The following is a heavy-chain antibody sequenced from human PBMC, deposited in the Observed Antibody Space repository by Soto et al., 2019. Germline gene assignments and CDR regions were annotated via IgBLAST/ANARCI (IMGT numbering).Heavy chain of an antibody. CDR3: ARDLGPYRPYYYYGMDV. CDR1: GYTFTSYA. CDR2: ISAYNGNT. V-gene: IGHV1-18*01. J-gene: IGHJ6*02. Sequence: ASVKVSCKASGYTFTSYAMHWVRQAPGQRLEWMGWISAYNGNTNYAQKLQGRVTMTTDTSTSTAYMELRSLRSDDTAVYYCARDLGPYRPYYYYGMDVWGQGTTVTVSS. D-gene: IGHD3-16*01.